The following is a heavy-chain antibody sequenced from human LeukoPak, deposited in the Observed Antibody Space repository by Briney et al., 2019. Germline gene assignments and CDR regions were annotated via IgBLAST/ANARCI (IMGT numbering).Heavy chain of an antibody. D-gene: IGHD3-10*02. J-gene: IGHJ6*04. V-gene: IGHV3-23*01. CDR1: GFTFSGYA. CDR2: IRGSGDRT. CDR3: AELGITMIGGV. Sequence: GGSLRLSCAASGFTFSGYAMSWVRQAPGKGLEWVSAIRGSGDRTHYADSVKGRFTISRDNAKNSLYLQMNSLRAEDTAVYYCAELGITMIGGVWGKGTTVTISS.